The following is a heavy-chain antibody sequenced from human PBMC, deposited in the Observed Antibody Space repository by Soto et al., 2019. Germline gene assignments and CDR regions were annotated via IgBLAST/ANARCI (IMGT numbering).Heavy chain of an antibody. J-gene: IGHJ6*02. CDR2: IDPSDSYT. CDR3: ARLRITMVRGLTEYYGMDV. Sequence: GESLKISCQGSGYSFASYWIGWVRQMPGKGLEWMGRIDPSDSYTNYSPSFQGHVTISADKSISTAYLQWSSLKASDTAMYYCARLRITMVRGLTEYYGMDVWGQGTTVTVSS. V-gene: IGHV5-10-1*01. CDR1: GYSFASYW. D-gene: IGHD3-10*01.